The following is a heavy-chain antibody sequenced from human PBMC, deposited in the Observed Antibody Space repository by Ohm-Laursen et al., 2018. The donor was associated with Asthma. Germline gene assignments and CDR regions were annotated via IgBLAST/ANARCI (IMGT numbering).Heavy chain of an antibody. D-gene: IGHD1-26*01. J-gene: IGHJ4*02. V-gene: IGHV4-31*03. CDR3: ARDAPGGSPFDS. CDR1: DSSITSYTSY. Sequence: TLSLTCTVSDSSITSYTSYWSWIRQHPGKGLEWIGSIFDSGSTHYNPSLKSRLTLSVDTSMNQFSLRLSSVTAADTAVYYCARDAPGGSPFDSWGQGTLVSVFS. CDR2: IFDSGST.